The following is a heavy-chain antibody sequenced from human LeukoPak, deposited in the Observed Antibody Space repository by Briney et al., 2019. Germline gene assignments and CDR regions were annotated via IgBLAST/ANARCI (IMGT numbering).Heavy chain of an antibody. J-gene: IGHJ4*02. V-gene: IGHV3-33*08. CDR1: GFTFSSYA. CDR2: IWYDGSNK. Sequence: GGSLRLSCAASGFTFSSYAMSWVRQAPGKGLEWVAVIWYDGSNKYYADSVKGRFTISRDNSKNTLYLQMNSLRAEDTAVYYCARGNGDEDELLYFDYWGQGTLVTVSS. D-gene: IGHD2-15*01. CDR3: ARGNGDEDELLYFDY.